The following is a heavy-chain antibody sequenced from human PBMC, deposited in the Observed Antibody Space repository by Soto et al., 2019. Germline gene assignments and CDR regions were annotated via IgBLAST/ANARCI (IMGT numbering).Heavy chain of an antibody. Sequence: GPSVKVSCEASGYPLTRYYMLCVPQAPGQGLELMGCINPNSGGTNYAQKFQGWATMTRDTSISTAYMELSRLRSYDTVVYYCAREVLNKYYYDSSGFDAFDIWGQGTMVTVSS. CDR1: GYPLTRYY. V-gene: IGHV1-2*04. J-gene: IGHJ3*02. D-gene: IGHD3-22*01. CDR2: INPNSGGT. CDR3: AREVLNKYYYDSSGFDAFDI.